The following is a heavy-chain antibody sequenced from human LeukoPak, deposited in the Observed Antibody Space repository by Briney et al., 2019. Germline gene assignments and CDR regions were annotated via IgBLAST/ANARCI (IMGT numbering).Heavy chain of an antibody. D-gene: IGHD6-6*01. Sequence: GGSLRLSCAASGFTVSSNYMSWVRQAPGKGLEWVSVIYSGGNTYYADSVKGRFTISRHNSKNTLYLQMNSLRAEDTAVYYCASSSSTGAFDIWGQGTMVTVSS. CDR3: ASSSSTGAFDI. CDR2: IYSGGNT. J-gene: IGHJ3*02. V-gene: IGHV3-53*04. CDR1: GFTVSSNY.